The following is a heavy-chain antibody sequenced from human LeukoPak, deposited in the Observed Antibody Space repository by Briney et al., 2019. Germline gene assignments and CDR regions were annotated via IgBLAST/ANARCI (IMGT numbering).Heavy chain of an antibody. D-gene: IGHD5-18*01. J-gene: IGHJ4*02. V-gene: IGHV3-7*03. CDR2: IKQDGSER. Sequence: PGGSLRLSCAASGFTFSSFWMNWVRQAPGKGLEWVANIKQDGSERNYVDSVKGRSTIPRDNAKNSLFLQMNSLRVEDTAVYYCARGGTRGYSPVDYWGQGILVTVSS. CDR3: ARGGTRGYSPVDY. CDR1: GFTFSSFW.